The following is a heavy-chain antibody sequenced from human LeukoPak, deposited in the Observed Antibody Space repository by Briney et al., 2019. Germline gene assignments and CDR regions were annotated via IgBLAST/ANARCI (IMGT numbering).Heavy chain of an antibody. V-gene: IGHV1-46*01. CDR1: GYIFTSYF. Sequence: SVKVSCKASGYIFTSYFMHWVRQAPGQGLEWMGIINPSGGNTNYAQKFQGRVTISVDTSKNQFSLKLSSVTAADTAVYYCARVGYYDQTAPYYYYMDVWGKGTTVTVSS. J-gene: IGHJ6*03. D-gene: IGHD3-22*01. CDR3: ARVGYYDQTAPYYYYMDV. CDR2: INPSGGNT.